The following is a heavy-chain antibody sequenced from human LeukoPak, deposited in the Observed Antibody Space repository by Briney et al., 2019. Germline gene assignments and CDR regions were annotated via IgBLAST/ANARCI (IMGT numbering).Heavy chain of an antibody. D-gene: IGHD2-21*02. CDR3: ARTRGLAYCGGDCSAFQH. Sequence: PSETLSLTCAVYGGSFSGYYWSWIRQPPGKGLEWIGEINHSGSSNYNPSLKSRVTISVDTSKNQFSLELSSVTAADTAVYYCARTRGLAYCGGDCSAFQHWGQGTLVTVSS. J-gene: IGHJ1*01. CDR1: GGSFSGYY. CDR2: INHSGSS. V-gene: IGHV4-34*01.